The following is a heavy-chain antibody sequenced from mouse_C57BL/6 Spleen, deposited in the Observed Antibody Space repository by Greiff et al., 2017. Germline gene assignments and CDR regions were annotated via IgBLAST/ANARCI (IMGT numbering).Heavy chain of an antibody. V-gene: IGHV1-50*01. CDR1: GYTFTSYW. CDR2: IDPSDSYT. Sequence: VQLQQPGAELVKPGASVKLSCKASGYTFTSYWMQWVKQRPGQGLEWIGEIDPSDSYTNYNQKFKGKATLTVDTSSSTAYMQLSSLTSEDSAVYSCARRVYDYASYWYFDVWGTGTTVTVSS. J-gene: IGHJ1*03. CDR3: ARRVYDYASYWYFDV. D-gene: IGHD2-4*01.